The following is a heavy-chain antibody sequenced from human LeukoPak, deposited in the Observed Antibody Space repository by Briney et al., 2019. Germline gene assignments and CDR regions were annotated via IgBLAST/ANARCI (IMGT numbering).Heavy chain of an antibody. V-gene: IGHV3-49*04. CDR3: TRDGSTGMDV. CDR1: GFTFGDYA. Sequence: GGSLRLSCTASGFTFGDYAMSWVRQAPGKGLEWVGFIRSKAYGGTTEYAASVKGRFTISRDDSKSIAYLQMNSLKTEDTGVYYCTRDGSTGMDVWGQGTTVTVSS. CDR2: IRSKAYGGTT. J-gene: IGHJ6*02. D-gene: IGHD6-25*01.